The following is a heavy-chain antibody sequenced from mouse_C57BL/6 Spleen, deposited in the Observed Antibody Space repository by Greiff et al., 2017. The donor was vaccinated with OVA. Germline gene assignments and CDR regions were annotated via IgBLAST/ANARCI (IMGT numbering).Heavy chain of an antibody. Sequence: EVQLMESGGGLVQPKGSLKLSCAASGFSFNTYAMNWVRQAPGQGLEWVARIRSKSNNYATYYADSVKDRFTISRDDSESMLYLQMNNLKTEDTAMYYCVRQGGSGYPFADWGQGTLVTVSA. D-gene: IGHD3-2*02. CDR3: VRQGGSGYPFAD. V-gene: IGHV10-1*01. CDR1: GFSFNTYA. J-gene: IGHJ3*01. CDR2: IRSKSNNYAT.